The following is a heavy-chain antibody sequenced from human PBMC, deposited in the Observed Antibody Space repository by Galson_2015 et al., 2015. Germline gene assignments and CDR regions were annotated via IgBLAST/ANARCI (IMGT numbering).Heavy chain of an antibody. CDR1: GYTFTSYA. V-gene: IGHV1-3*01. CDR2: INAGNGNT. D-gene: IGHD6-13*01. J-gene: IGHJ4*02. Sequence: SVKVSCKASGYTFTSYAMHWVRQAPGQRLEWMGWINAGNGNTKYSQKFQGRVTITRDTSASTAYVELSSLRSEDTAVYYCAVVAWQLVWFYWGQGTLVTVSS. CDR3: AVVAWQLVWFY.